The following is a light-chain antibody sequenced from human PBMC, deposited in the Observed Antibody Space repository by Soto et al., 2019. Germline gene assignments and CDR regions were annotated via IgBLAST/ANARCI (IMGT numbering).Light chain of an antibody. CDR3: SSYTSSSTPYV. V-gene: IGLV2-14*01. CDR1: SSDIGGCNY. Sequence: QSALTQPASVSGAPGQRITISCTGTSSDIGGCNYVSWYQQHPGKAPKLLIYDVSNRPSGVSNRFSGSKSGNTASLAISGLQAEDEADYYCSSYTSSSTPYVFGTGTKLTVL. CDR2: DVS. J-gene: IGLJ1*01.